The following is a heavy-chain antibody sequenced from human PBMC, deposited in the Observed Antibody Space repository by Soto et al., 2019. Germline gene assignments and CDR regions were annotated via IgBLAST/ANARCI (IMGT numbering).Heavy chain of an antibody. V-gene: IGHV3-21*01. CDR1: GFTFSSYS. D-gene: IGHD7-27*01. CDR3: ARPGTGEGAFDI. CDR2: ISSSSSYI. J-gene: IGHJ3*02. Sequence: GGSLRLSCAASGFTFSSYSMNWVRQAPGKGLEWVSSISSSSSYIYYADSVKGRFTISRDNAKNSLYLQMNSLRAEDTAVYYWARPGTGEGAFDIWGQGTMVTVSS.